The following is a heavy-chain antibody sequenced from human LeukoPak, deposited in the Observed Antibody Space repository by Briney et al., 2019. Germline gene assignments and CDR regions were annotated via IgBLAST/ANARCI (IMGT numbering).Heavy chain of an antibody. V-gene: IGHV4-4*07. J-gene: IGHJ4*02. CDR2: MYSSGNT. CDR3: ARDFDY. CDR1: GGSISSYY. Sequence: SETLSLTCTVSGGSISSYYWSWIRQPAGKGLEWIGHMYSSGNTNYNPSLKSRVTMSVDTSKNQFSLKLSSVTAADTAMYYCARDFDYWGQGTLVTVSS.